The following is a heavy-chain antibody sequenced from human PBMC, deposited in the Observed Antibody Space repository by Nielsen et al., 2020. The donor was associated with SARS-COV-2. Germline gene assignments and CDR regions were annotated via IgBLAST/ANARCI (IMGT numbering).Heavy chain of an antibody. Sequence: SETLSLTCAVYGGPFSGYYWSWIRQPLGKGLEWIGEINHSGSTNYNPSLKSRVTISVDTSKNQFSLKLSSVTAADTAVYYCARGLGPSDYWGQGTLVTVSS. CDR1: GGPFSGYY. CDR3: ARGLGPSDY. V-gene: IGHV4-34*01. D-gene: IGHD7-27*01. CDR2: INHSGST. J-gene: IGHJ4*02.